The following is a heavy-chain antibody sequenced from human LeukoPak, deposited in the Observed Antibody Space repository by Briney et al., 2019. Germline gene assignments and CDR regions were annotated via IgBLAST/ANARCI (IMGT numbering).Heavy chain of an antibody. CDR2: IYYSGST. J-gene: IGHJ4*02. Sequence: SETLSLTCTVSGGSISSYYWSWTRQPPGKRLEWIGHIYYSGSTNYNPSLKSRVTISVDTSKNQFSLKLSSVTAADTAVYYCASRSSIWSGYQDTLYYFDSWGQGTLVTVSS. CDR3: ASRSSIWSGYQDTLYYFDS. V-gene: IGHV4-59*01. CDR1: GGSISSYY. D-gene: IGHD3-3*01.